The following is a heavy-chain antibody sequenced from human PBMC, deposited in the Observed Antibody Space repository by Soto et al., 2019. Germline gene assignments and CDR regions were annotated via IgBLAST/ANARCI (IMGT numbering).Heavy chain of an antibody. J-gene: IGHJ4*02. V-gene: IGHV1-69*06. Sequence: QVQLVQSGAEVKKPGSSVTVSCKASGGTFSSYAISWVRQAPGQGLEWMGGIIPIFGTANYAQKFQGRVTITADKSTSTAYMELSSLRAEDTAVYYCARARNDYGDRWGPFDYWGQGTLVTVSS. CDR1: GGTFSSYA. D-gene: IGHD4-17*01. CDR2: IIPIFGTA. CDR3: ARARNDYGDRWGPFDY.